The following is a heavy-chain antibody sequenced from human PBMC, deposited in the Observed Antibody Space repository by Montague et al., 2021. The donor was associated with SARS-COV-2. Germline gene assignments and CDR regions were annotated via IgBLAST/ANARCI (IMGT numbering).Heavy chain of an antibody. CDR1: GDSITSGFYY. CDR2: IHTSGST. V-gene: IGHV4-61*02. CDR3: ARDFDWQPDPSTDYFHYGMDV. Sequence: TRSLTCAVSGDSITSGFYYWSWLRQPAGRGLEWIGRIHTSGSTTYNPSLKTRVTISLDRSKNQFSLILSSVTAADTAVYFCARDFDWQPDPSTDYFHYGMDVWGQGTTVIVSS. D-gene: IGHD3-9*01. J-gene: IGHJ6*02.